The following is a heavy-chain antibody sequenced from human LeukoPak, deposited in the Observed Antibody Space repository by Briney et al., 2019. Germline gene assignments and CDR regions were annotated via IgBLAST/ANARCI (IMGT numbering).Heavy chain of an antibody. CDR1: SGSFSTYY. J-gene: IGHJ5*02. D-gene: IGHD3-10*01. CDR3: AGTLITMVRGVVFP. Sequence: SETLSLTCAVYSGSFSTYYWNWIRQPPGKGLEWIGEINHSGSTNYNPSLKSRVTISVDTSKNQFSLKLSSVTAADTAVYYCAGTLITMVRGVVFPWGQGTLVTVSS. V-gene: IGHV4-34*01. CDR2: INHSGST.